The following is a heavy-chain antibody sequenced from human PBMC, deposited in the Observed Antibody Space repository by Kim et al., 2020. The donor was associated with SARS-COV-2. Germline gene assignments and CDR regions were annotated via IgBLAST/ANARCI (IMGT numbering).Heavy chain of an antibody. V-gene: IGHV1-3*01. CDR3: ALVVRGENWFDP. J-gene: IGHJ5*02. D-gene: IGHD3-10*01. Sequence: KDSQKFQGRVTSTRDTSASTAYMELSSLRSEDTAVYYCALVVRGENWFDPWGQGTLVTVSS.